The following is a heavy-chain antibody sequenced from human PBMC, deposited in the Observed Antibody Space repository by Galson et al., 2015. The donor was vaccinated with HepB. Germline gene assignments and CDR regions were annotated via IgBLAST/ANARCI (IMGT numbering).Heavy chain of an antibody. CDR1: GYSFSSHW. Sequence: QSGAEVKKPGESLKISCKVSGYSFSSHWIGWVRQMPGRGLEWMGIIYPGDSDTKYSPSFQGQVTISVDKSISIVYLQWTSLKASDTAMYYCVRFSDYYYYYMDVWGTGTTVTVSS. V-gene: IGHV5-51*03. CDR2: IYPGDSDT. J-gene: IGHJ6*03. CDR3: VRFSDYYYYYMDV.